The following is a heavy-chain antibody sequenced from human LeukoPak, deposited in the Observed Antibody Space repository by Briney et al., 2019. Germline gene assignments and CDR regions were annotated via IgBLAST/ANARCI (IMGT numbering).Heavy chain of an antibody. Sequence: GGSLRLSCAASEFTFSSYAMSWVRQAPGKRLEWVSGISGSGGSTYYADSVKGRFAISRDNSKNTLYLQMNSLRAEDTAVYYCAKSKWTVTTSPFDYWGQGTLVTVSS. CDR1: EFTFSSYA. D-gene: IGHD4-17*01. J-gene: IGHJ4*02. CDR2: ISGSGGST. CDR3: AKSKWTVTTSPFDY. V-gene: IGHV3-23*01.